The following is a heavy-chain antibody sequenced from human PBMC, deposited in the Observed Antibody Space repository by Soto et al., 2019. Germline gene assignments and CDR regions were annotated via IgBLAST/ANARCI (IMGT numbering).Heavy chain of an antibody. D-gene: IGHD4-4*01. V-gene: IGHV4-31*03. Sequence: QVQLQESGPGLVKPSQTLSLTCTVSGGSISSGGYYWSWTRQHPGKGLEWIGYIYYSGSTYYNPSLKSRVTISVDTSKNQFSLKLSSVTAADTAVYYCARDNVTTVNRGAFDIWGHGTMVIRLF. CDR1: GGSISSGGYY. J-gene: IGHJ3*02. CDR3: ARDNVTTVNRGAFDI. CDR2: IYYSGST.